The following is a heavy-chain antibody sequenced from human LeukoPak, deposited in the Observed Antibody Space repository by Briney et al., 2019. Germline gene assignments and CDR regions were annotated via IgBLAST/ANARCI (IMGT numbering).Heavy chain of an antibody. D-gene: IGHD6-13*01. V-gene: IGHV1-18*01. Sequence: ASVKVSCKASGYTFTSYGISWVRQAPGQGLEWMGWISAYNGNTNYAQKLQGRVTMTTDTSTSTAYMELSRLRSDDTAVYYCASYCPDKSAAECDYWGQGTLVTVSS. CDR2: ISAYNGNT. CDR3: ASYCPDKSAAECDY. J-gene: IGHJ4*02. CDR1: GYTFTSYG.